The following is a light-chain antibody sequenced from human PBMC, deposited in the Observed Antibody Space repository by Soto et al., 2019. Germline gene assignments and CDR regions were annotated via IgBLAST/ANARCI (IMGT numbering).Light chain of an antibody. CDR2: DTG. V-gene: IGLV7-46*01. J-gene: IGLJ3*02. CDR1: TGAVTSGHY. CDR3: TLSDSGARRADWV. Sequence: QAVVTQEPSLTVSPGGTVTLTCGSSTGAVTSGHYPYWFQQKPGQAPRTLIYDTGNKHSWTPARFSGSLLEGKAALTLSGAQPEDEADYYGTLSDSGARRADWVFGGGTKLTVL.